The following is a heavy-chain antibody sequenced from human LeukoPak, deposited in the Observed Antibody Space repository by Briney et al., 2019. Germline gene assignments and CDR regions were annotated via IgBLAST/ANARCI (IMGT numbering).Heavy chain of an antibody. CDR3: ARMGVSYYYDSSTYYPLAFDV. J-gene: IGHJ3*01. Sequence: SETLSLTCTVSGYSTSSGNYWGWVRQSPGKGLEWIATIFHSGSIYYSPSLKSRVTLSVDTSKNQFFLKLNSVNAADTAVYYCARMGVSYYYDSSTYYPLAFDVWGQGTVVTVSS. CDR1: GYSTSSGNY. V-gene: IGHV4-38-2*02. D-gene: IGHD3-22*01. CDR2: IFHSGSI.